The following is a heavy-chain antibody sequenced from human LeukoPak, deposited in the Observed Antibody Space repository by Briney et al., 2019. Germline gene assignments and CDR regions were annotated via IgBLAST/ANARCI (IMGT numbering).Heavy chain of an antibody. D-gene: IGHD2-15*01. J-gene: IGHJ4*02. CDR2: IKEDGNMK. CDR3: ARDETSGYFVY. V-gene: IGHV3-7*01. Sequence: GGSLRLSCAASGFTFSTYWMTWVRQAPGKGLEWVANIKEDGNMKQYADSVRGRFTISRDNAKSSLYLQMSGLRAEDSAVYYCARDETSGYFVYWGQGTLVTVSS. CDR1: GFTFSTYW.